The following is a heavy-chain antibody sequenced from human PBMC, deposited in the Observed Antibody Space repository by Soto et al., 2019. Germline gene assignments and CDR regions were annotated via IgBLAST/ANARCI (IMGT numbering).Heavy chain of an antibody. D-gene: IGHD5-18*01. Sequence: PGGSLRLSCAASGFSFSGYGMNWVRQAPGRGLEWISYISYSSATVHYADSVKGRFTISRDNANSSLYLEMSSLRDGDTAIYFCARDSSRYTYGSFYFDSWGQGTLVTVSS. V-gene: IGHV3-48*02. CDR3: ARDSSRYTYGSFYFDS. CDR1: GFSFSGYG. CDR2: ISYSSATV. J-gene: IGHJ4*02.